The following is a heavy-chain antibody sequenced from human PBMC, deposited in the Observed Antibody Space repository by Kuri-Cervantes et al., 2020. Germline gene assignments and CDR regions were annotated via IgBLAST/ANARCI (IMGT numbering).Heavy chain of an antibody. V-gene: IGHV3-23*01. Sequence: GESLKISCAASGFTFRNYGMHWVRQAPGKGLEWVSAISGSGGSTYYADSVKGRFTISRDNSKNTLYLQMNSLRAEDTAVYYRAKDSSWFGEDDAFDIWGQGTMVTVSS. CDR3: AKDSSWFGEDDAFDI. CDR1: GFTFRNYG. J-gene: IGHJ3*02. CDR2: ISGSGGST. D-gene: IGHD3-10*01.